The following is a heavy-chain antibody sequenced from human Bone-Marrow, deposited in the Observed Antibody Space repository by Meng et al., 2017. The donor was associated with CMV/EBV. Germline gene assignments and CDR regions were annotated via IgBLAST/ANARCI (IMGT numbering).Heavy chain of an antibody. CDR1: GFTFDDYG. V-gene: IGHV3-9*03. Sequence: GGSLRLSCAASGFTFDDYGMSWVRQAPGKGLEWVSGISWNSGSIGYADSVKGRFTISRDNAKNSLYLQMNSLRAEDMALYYCAREAIFGVVIAGAFDIWGQGTMVTVSS. CDR3: AREAIFGVVIAGAFDI. D-gene: IGHD3-3*01. CDR2: ISWNSGSI. J-gene: IGHJ3*02.